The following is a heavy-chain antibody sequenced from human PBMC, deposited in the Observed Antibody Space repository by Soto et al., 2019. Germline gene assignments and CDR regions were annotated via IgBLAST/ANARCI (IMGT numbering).Heavy chain of an antibody. J-gene: IGHJ4*02. Sequence: ASVKVSCKASGYTFTSYDINWVRQATGQGLEWMGWMNPNSGNAGYAQKFQGRVTMTRNTSISTAYMELSSLRSEDTAVYYCARRHPPSITMVRGVYRTYYFDYWGQGTLVTVSS. CDR2: MNPNSGNA. V-gene: IGHV1-8*01. CDR3: ARRHPPSITMVRGVYRTYYFDY. D-gene: IGHD3-10*01. CDR1: GYTFTSYD.